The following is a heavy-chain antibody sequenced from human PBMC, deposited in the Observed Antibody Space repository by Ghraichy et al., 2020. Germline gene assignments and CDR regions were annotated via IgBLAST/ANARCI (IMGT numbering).Heavy chain of an antibody. D-gene: IGHD5-12*01. Sequence: SETLSLTCAVSGGSISSSNWWSWVRQPPGKGLEWIGEIYDSGSTNYNPSLKSRVTISVDKAKNHFSLKLSSLTAADTAVYYCARSWRYSGYDSNFDYWGQGTLVTVSS. CDR2: IYDSGST. J-gene: IGHJ4*02. V-gene: IGHV4-4*02. CDR1: GGSISSSNW. CDR3: ARSWRYSGYDSNFDY.